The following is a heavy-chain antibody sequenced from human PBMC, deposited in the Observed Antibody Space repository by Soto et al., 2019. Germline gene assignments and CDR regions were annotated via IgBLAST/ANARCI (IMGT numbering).Heavy chain of an antibody. CDR1: GFTFSDYA. D-gene: IGHD6-19*01. Sequence: VQLVESGGGVVQPGRSLRLSCAASGFTFSDYAMHWVRQAPGKGLEWVAVVSHDGRNTHYADYVKGRFTISRDSSKNTVSLEMTSLRAEYTAVYYCAKGGLQWLVTSDFNYWGQGALVTVSS. CDR3: AKGGLQWLVTSDFNY. CDR2: VSHDGRNT. J-gene: IGHJ4*02. V-gene: IGHV3-30*18.